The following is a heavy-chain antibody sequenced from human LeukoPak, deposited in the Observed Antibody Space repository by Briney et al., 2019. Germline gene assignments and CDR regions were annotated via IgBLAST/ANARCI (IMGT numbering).Heavy chain of an antibody. V-gene: IGHV3-30*02. J-gene: IGHJ4*02. D-gene: IGHD2-15*01. CDR3: VKDRGRYCSGGSCYTTNYFDH. CDR2: IRYDGSNK. Sequence: PGGSLRLSCAASGFTFSSYGMHWVRQAPGKWLEWVAFIRYDGSNKYYADSVKGRFTISRDNSKNTLYLQMNSLRAEDTAVYYCVKDRGRYCSGGSCYTTNYFDHWGQGTLVTVSS. CDR1: GFTFSSYG.